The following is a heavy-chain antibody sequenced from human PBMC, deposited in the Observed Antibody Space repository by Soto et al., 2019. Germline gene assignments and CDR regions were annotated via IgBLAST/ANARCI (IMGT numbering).Heavy chain of an antibody. CDR3: AAAPVWFGTLFDP. Sequence: SVKVSCKASGFTFTSSAVQWVRQARGQRLEWIGWIVVGSGNTNYAQKFQERVTITRDMSTSTAYMELSSLRSEDTAVYYCAAAPVWFGTLFDPWGQGTLVTVSS. J-gene: IGHJ5*02. V-gene: IGHV1-58*01. D-gene: IGHD3-10*01. CDR2: IVVGSGNT. CDR1: GFTFTSSA.